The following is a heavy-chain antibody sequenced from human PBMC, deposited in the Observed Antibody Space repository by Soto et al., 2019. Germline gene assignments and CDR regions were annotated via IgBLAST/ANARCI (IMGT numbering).Heavy chain of an antibody. CDR1: GFTFSNYW. CDR2: RKEDGSQT. V-gene: IGHV3-7*03. Sequence: GGSLRLSCAASGFTFSNYWMSWVRQAPGKGLEWVANRKEDGSQTNYVDSVRGRFTISRDNAKNSLYLQMSSLRVDDTAVYYCWAPRHLATPFDPRDPGTLVTVSS. D-gene: IGHD1-1*01. CDR3: WAPRHLATPFDP. J-gene: IGHJ5*02.